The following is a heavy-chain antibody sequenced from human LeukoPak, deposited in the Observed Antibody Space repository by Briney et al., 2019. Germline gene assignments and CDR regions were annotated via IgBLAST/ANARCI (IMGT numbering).Heavy chain of an antibody. D-gene: IGHD3-22*01. V-gene: IGHV3-30-3*01. J-gene: IGHJ3*02. Sequence: PGGSLRLSCAASGFTFSSYAMHWVRQAPGKGLEWVAVISYDGSNKYYADSVKGRFTISRDNSKNTLYLQMNSLRAEDTAVYYCAREGSSFIYYYDSSGSDAFDIWGQGTMVTVSS. CDR1: GFTFSSYA. CDR2: ISYDGSNK. CDR3: AREGSSFIYYYDSSGSDAFDI.